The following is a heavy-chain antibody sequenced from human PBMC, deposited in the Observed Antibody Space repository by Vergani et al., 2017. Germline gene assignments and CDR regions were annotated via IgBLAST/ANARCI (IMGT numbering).Heavy chain of an antibody. D-gene: IGHD1-26*01. J-gene: IGHJ2*01. CDR1: GYSFTSYW. CDR3: ARLRRVGATTYWYFDL. V-gene: IGHV5-51*01. CDR2: IYPGDSDT. Sequence: EVQLVQSGAEVKKPGESLKISCKGSGYSFTSYWIGWVRQMPGKGLEWVGIIYPGDSDTRYNVSFQGQVTISADKSISTAYLQWSSLKASDTAMYYCARLRRVGATTYWYFDLWGRGTLVTVSS.